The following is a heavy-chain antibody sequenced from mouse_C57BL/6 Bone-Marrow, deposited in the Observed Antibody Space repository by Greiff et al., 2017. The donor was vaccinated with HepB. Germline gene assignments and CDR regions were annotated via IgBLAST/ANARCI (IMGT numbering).Heavy chain of an antibody. V-gene: IGHV1-64*01. CDR2: IHPNSGST. CDR3: ARGKDYPAWFAY. D-gene: IGHD5-5*01. Sequence: QVQLQQPGAELVKPGASVKLSCKASGYTFTSYWMHWVKQRPGQGLEWIGMIHPNSGSTNYNEKFKSKATLTVDKSSSTAYMQLSSLTSEDSAVYYCARGKDYPAWFAYWGQGTLVTVSA. J-gene: IGHJ3*01. CDR1: GYTFTSYW.